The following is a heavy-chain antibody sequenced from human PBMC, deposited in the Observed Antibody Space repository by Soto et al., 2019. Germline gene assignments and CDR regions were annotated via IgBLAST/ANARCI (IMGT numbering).Heavy chain of an antibody. CDR1: GYSFTSYW. Sequence: PGESLKISCTGSGYSFTSYWISWVRQMPGKGLEWMGRIDPSDSYTNYSPSFQGHVTISADKSISTAYLQWSSLKASDTAMYYCARLYYYDSSGYSHFDYWGQGTLVTVSS. V-gene: IGHV5-10-1*01. CDR3: ARLYYYDSSGYSHFDY. J-gene: IGHJ4*02. D-gene: IGHD3-22*01. CDR2: IDPSDSYT.